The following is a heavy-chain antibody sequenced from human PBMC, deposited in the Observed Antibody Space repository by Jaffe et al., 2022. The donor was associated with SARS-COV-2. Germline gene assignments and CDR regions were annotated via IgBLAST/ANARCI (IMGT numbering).Heavy chain of an antibody. J-gene: IGHJ4*02. D-gene: IGHD2-2*01. CDR1: GFNFNGYA. Sequence: EVQLLESGGGMVQPGGSLRLSCAASGFNFNGYAMSWVRQAPGKGLEWVSGISVSGDTTYYADSVKGRFTISRDNSKNTLNLQMNSLRAEDTALYYCAKAVFSTGLFDNWGQGTLVTVSS. CDR2: ISVSGDTT. V-gene: IGHV3-23*01. CDR3: AKAVFSTGLFDN.